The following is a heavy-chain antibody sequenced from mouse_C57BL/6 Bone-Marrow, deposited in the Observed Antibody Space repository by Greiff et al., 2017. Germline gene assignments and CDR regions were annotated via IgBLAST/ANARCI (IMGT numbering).Heavy chain of an antibody. CDR2: IYPRSGNT. CDR1: GYTFTSYG. D-gene: IGHD2-3*01. J-gene: IGHJ3*01. Sequence: VQGVESGAELARPGASVKLSCKASGYTFTSYGISWVKQRTGQGLEWIGEIYPRSGNTYYNEKFKGKATLTADKSSSTAYMELRSLTSEDSAVYFCARGGYYGDGFAYWGQGTLVTVSA. CDR3: ARGGYYGDGFAY. V-gene: IGHV1-81*01.